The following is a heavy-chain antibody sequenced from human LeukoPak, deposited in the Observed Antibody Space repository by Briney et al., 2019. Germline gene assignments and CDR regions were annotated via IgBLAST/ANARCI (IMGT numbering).Heavy chain of an antibody. D-gene: IGHD1-26*01. J-gene: IGHJ3*02. CDR1: GGTFSSYA. CDR2: IIPIFGTA. CDR3: ARPVGALDAFDI. V-gene: IGHV1-69*13. Sequence: RRASVKVSCKASGGTFSSYAISWVRQAPGQGLEWMGGIIPIFGTANYAQKFQGRVTITADESTSTAYMELSSLRSEDTAVYYCARPVGALDAFDIWGQGTMVTVSS.